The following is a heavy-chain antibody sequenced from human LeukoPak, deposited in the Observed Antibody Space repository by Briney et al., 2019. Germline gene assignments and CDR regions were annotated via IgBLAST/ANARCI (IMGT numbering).Heavy chain of an antibody. CDR3: ARDVRGSLDC. J-gene: IGHJ4*02. CDR1: GFTFSDYY. D-gene: IGHD3-10*02. Sequence: GESLRLSCAASGFTFSDYYMSWIRQAPGKGLEWVSYISSCGSTIYYADSVKGRFTISRDNANNSLYLQMNTLRVEHTAVYYCARDVRGSLDCWGQGTLVTVSS. CDR2: ISSCGSTI. V-gene: IGHV3-11*04.